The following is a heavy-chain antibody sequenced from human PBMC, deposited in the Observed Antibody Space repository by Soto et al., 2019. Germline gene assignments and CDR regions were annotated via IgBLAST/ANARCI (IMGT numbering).Heavy chain of an antibody. CDR3: ARVLGEQGNPYFVGFDS. Sequence: TLSLTCAVSGGSFTSNNWWTWVRQPPGQGLEWIGEIYRTGSTNYNPSLKSRVTISLDKSENQFSLKVTSLTAADTAVYYCARVLGEQGNPYFVGFDSWGQGTEVTVSS. CDR1: GGSFTSNNW. D-gene: IGHD3-9*01. CDR2: IYRTGST. J-gene: IGHJ4*02. V-gene: IGHV4-4*02.